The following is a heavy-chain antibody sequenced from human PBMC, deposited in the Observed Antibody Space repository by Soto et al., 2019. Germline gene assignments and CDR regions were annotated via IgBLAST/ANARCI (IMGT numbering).Heavy chain of an antibody. CDR1: DESLSGYY. J-gene: IGHJ4*02. CDR2: IHPSGST. Sequence: PSETLSLTCAVHDESLSGYYYTWTRQAPGKGLEWIGEIHPSGSTYYNPSLQTRVTLSLDTSKKQFSLDLISVTAADTALYYCAKDLGSGWYWGGVDYWGQGTLVTVSS. CDR3: AKDLGSGWYWGGVDY. D-gene: IGHD6-19*01. V-gene: IGHV4-34*01.